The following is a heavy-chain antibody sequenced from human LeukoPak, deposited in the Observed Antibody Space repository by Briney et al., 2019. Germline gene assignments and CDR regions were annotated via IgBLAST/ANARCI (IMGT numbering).Heavy chain of an antibody. CDR3: ARGGLPALSWFDP. D-gene: IGHD3/OR15-3a*01. CDR2: INYRKGST. J-gene: IGHJ5*02. V-gene: IGHV1-46*01. Sequence: ASVKVSCKASGYTLTSYYMNWVRQAPGQGLEWMGIINYRKGSTTYEQKFQGRVTMTRDTSTSTVYMELTSLRSEDTAVFYCARGGLPALSWFDPWGQGTLVTVSA. CDR1: GYTLTSYY.